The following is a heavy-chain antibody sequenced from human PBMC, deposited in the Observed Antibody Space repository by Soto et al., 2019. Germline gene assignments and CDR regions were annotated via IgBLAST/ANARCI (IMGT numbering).Heavy chain of an antibody. V-gene: IGHV4-4*02. D-gene: IGHD2-2*01. CDR2: IYHSGST. CDR1: SGSISSSNW. J-gene: IGHJ5*02. Sequence: QVQLQESGPGLVKPSGTLSLTCAVSSGSISSSNWWSWVRQPPGKGLEWIGEIYHSGSTNCNPSLKSRVTISVDKSKNQFSLKLSSVTAEDTAVYYCARGRYCSSTSCNLDWFDPWGQGTLVTVSS. CDR3: ARGRYCSSTSCNLDWFDP.